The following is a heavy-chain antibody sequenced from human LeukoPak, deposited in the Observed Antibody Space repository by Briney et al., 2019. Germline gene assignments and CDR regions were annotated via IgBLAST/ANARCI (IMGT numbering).Heavy chain of an antibody. Sequence: ASVKVSCKASGYTFTGYYMHWVRQAPGQGLEWMGWINPNSGATNYAQKFQGRVSMTRDKSINTAYMEQRSLRSDDTAVYYCARDGYSGYSYGEGYYYYYMDVWGKGTTVTVSS. CDR1: GYTFTGYY. CDR2: INPNSGAT. D-gene: IGHD5-18*01. J-gene: IGHJ6*03. CDR3: ARDGYSGYSYGEGYYYYYMDV. V-gene: IGHV1-2*02.